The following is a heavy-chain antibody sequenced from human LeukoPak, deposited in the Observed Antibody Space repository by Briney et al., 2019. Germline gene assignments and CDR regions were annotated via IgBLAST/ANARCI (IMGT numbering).Heavy chain of an antibody. CDR2: INQDGSKK. V-gene: IGHV3-7*05. J-gene: IGHJ3*01. Sequence: QTGGSLRLSCAASGFSFSSDWMNWVRQAPGKGLEWVANINQDGSKKYYVDSVKGRFTISRDNAKNSLYPQMNSLRAEDTAVYYCARDPDILTGVAYDFWGQGTMVTVSS. D-gene: IGHD3-9*01. CDR3: ARDPDILTGVAYDF. CDR1: GFSFSSDW.